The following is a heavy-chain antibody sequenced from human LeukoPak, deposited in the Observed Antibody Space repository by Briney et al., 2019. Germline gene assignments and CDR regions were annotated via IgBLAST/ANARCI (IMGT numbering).Heavy chain of an antibody. J-gene: IGHJ5*02. CDR3: ARGGTTTGKGNWLDP. Sequence: PSETLSLTCTVSNGSINNYYWSWVRQSPGKGLEWIGYIYHSGGTKYNPSLQSRVTISVDMSNNQFSLKLSSVTAADTAIYYCARGGTTTGKGNWLDPWGQGTLVTVSS. D-gene: IGHD1-1*01. CDR1: NGSINNYY. CDR2: IYHSGGT. V-gene: IGHV4-59*01.